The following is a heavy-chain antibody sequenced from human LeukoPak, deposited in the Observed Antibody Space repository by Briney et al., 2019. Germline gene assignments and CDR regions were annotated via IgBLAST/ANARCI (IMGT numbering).Heavy chain of an antibody. CDR2: ISYDGSNK. Sequence: PGGSLRLSCAASGFTFSSYGMHWVRQAPGKGLEWVAVISYDGSNKYYADSVKGRFTISRDNSKNTLYLQMNSLRAEDTAVYYRAKVGDTAMVKYGMDVWGQGTTVTVSS. CDR1: GFTFSSYG. CDR3: AKVGDTAMVKYGMDV. J-gene: IGHJ6*02. D-gene: IGHD5-18*01. V-gene: IGHV3-30*18.